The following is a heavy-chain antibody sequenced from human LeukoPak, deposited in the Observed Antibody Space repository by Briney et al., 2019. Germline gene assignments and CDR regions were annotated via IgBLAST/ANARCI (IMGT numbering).Heavy chain of an antibody. CDR3: AITGRHRSVDY. Sequence: SETLSLTCTVPGASISSSSFYWGWIRQPPGKGREWHASIYYSGSTSYNPSFGGRFTFSVDTSKNLFFLQLTSLPAAAPPVYYCAITGRHRSVDYWGQGTLVTVSS. CDR2: IYYSGST. CDR1: GASISSSSFY. V-gene: IGHV4-39*01. J-gene: IGHJ4*02.